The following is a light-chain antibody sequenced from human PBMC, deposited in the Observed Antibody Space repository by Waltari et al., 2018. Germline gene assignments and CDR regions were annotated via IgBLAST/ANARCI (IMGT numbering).Light chain of an antibody. CDR3: QSFDIRLSGGVV. CDR2: GNN. Sequence: QSVLPQPPSMSGAPGQRVTISCTGSSSNIGAGHDVHWYQVFPGTAPKLLIYGNNNRPSGVPDRFSGSKSDTSASLASGGLQAEDEADYYCQSFDIRLSGGVVFGGGTKVTVL. V-gene: IGLV1-40*01. J-gene: IGLJ3*02. CDR1: SSNIGAGHD.